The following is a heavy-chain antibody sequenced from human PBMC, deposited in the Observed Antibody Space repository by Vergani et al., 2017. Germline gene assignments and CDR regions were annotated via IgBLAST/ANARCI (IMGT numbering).Heavy chain of an antibody. V-gene: IGHV4-61*02. CDR1: GGSISSGSYY. Sequence: QVQLQESGPGLVKPSQTLSLTCTVSGGSISSGSYYWSWIRQHAGKGLEWIGRIYTSGSTNYNPSLKSRVTISVDTSKNQFSLKLSSVTAADTAVYYCARAPRVVVTDYYYGMDVWGQGP. J-gene: IGHJ6*02. CDR3: ARAPRVVVTDYYYGMDV. D-gene: IGHD2-21*01. CDR2: IYTSGST.